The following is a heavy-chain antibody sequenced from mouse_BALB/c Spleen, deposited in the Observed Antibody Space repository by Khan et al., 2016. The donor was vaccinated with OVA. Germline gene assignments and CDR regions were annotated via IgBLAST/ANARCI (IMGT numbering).Heavy chain of an antibody. V-gene: IGHV1S81*02. Sequence: QVQLKESGAELVKAGASVKMSCKASDYTFTSYWMHWVKQRLGQGLEWFAETNPTNGRTYYNEKFKSKATLTVDKSSSTAYMLLSGPTFEDSAVCYFARIKKIVATYFDYWGQGTTLTVSS. J-gene: IGHJ2*01. CDR3: ARIKKIVATYFDY. CDR2: TNPTNGRT. CDR1: DYTFTSYW. D-gene: IGHD1-1*01.